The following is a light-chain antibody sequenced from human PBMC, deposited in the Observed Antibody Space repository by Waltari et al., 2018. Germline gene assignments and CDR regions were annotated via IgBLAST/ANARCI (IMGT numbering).Light chain of an antibody. Sequence: DIQMTQSPSSLSASVGDRVTITCRASQSINSYLSWYQQKPGKAPKLLIYAAFTLQSGVPSRFSGSGSGTDFTLTIRSLQPEDFATYYCQQSYSTPWTFGQGTRVEIK. CDR1: QSINSY. V-gene: IGKV1-39*01. J-gene: IGKJ1*01. CDR3: QQSYSTPWT. CDR2: AAF.